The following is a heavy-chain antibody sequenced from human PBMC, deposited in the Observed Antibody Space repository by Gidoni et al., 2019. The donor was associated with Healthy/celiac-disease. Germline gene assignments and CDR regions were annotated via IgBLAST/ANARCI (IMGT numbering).Heavy chain of an antibody. CDR1: GFTSITYS. CDR3: ASADYYDTSGYYK. D-gene: IGHD3-22*01. CDR2: ISTGSSTI. V-gene: IGHV3-48*01. Sequence: EVQLVASGGGLVQPGGSLRLSCPASGFTSITYSMNWVRPAPGKGLEWVSYISTGSSTIYYADSVKGRFTISRDNAKNSLYLQMNSLRAEDTAVYYCASADYYDTSGYYKWGQGTLVTVSS. J-gene: IGHJ4*02.